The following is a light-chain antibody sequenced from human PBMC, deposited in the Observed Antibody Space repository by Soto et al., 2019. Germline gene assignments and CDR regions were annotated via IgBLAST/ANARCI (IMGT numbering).Light chain of an antibody. CDR3: QQYVSWT. CDR2: GTS. Sequence: EIVLTQSPGTLSVSPGERATLSCRASQTISSNNLAWYQQKPGRAPSLLIYGTSSRATGIPDRFSGSGSGTAFTLTIYRLEPENSAIYYCQQYVSWTFGQGTKVVI. V-gene: IGKV3-20*01. CDR1: QTISSNN. J-gene: IGKJ1*01.